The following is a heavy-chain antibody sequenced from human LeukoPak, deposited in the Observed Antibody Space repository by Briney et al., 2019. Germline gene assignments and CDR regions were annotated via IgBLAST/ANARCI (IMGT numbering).Heavy chain of an antibody. J-gene: IGHJ5*02. V-gene: IGHV3-30*02. Sequence: GGSLRLSCAASGFTFSSYGMHWVRQAPGKGLEWVAFIRYDGSNKYYADSVKGRFTISRDNSKNTLYLQMNSLRAEDTAVYYCAKDASYYDFWSGYPDTNWFDPWGQGTLVTVSS. CDR1: GFTFSSYG. CDR3: AKDASYYDFWSGYPDTNWFDP. D-gene: IGHD3-3*01. CDR2: IRYDGSNK.